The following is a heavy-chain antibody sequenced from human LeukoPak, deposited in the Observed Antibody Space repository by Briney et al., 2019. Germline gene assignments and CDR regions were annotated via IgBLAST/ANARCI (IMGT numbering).Heavy chain of an antibody. CDR3: VRSLGRYSPFYFDH. CDR1: GDSLSSGYY. V-gene: IGHV4-38-2*02. Sequence: SSETLSLTCIVSGDSLSSGYYWGWIRQPPGKGLEWIGSVYHTGSSYYNPSLKSRITTFVDTLTNQFSLKLKSVTAADTAMYFCVRSLGRYSPFYFDHWGQGNLVTVSS. J-gene: IGHJ4*02. D-gene: IGHD3-10*01. CDR2: VYHTGSS.